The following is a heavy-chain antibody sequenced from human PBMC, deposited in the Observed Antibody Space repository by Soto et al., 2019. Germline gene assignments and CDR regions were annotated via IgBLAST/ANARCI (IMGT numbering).Heavy chain of an antibody. J-gene: IGHJ4*02. D-gene: IGHD3-16*01. CDR2: MDQDGSES. CDR1: GFTFSTYW. V-gene: IGHV3-7*01. Sequence: EVQLVESGGGLVQPGGSLRLSCAASGFTFSTYWMTWVRQPPGKGQEWVANMDQDGSESYYVDSVRGRFTVSRDNAKNSLYLQMNSLRVEDTAVYYCVCGGNSFIYWGQGTLVTVSP. CDR3: VCGGNSFIY.